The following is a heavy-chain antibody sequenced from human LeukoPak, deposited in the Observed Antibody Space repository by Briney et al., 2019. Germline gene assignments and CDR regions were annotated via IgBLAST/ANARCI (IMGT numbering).Heavy chain of an antibody. CDR2: ISRNSRYI. Sequence: PGGSLRLSCAASGFSFSTYSMNWVRQAPGKGLEWVSSISRNSRYIYYADSMRGRFTISRDNAKNSLYLQMNSRKPEDTAVYYCARVAEAAAFDSWGQGTLVTVSS. J-gene: IGHJ4*02. D-gene: IGHD6-13*01. V-gene: IGHV3-21*06. CDR3: ARVAEAAAFDS. CDR1: GFSFSTYS.